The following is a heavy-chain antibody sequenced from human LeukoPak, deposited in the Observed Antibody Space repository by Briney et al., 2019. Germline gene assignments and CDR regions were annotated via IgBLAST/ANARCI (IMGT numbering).Heavy chain of an antibody. CDR2: ISVNNGNT. Sequence: ASVKVSCKASGYTFTSYGISWVRQAPGQGLEWMGWISVNNGNTNYAQNLQGRVIMTTDTSTTTAYMELRSLRSDDTAVYYCARGYDGRSYYSWGQGNLVTVSS. V-gene: IGHV1-18*01. D-gene: IGHD1-26*01. J-gene: IGHJ4*02. CDR1: GYTFTSYG. CDR3: ARGYDGRSYYS.